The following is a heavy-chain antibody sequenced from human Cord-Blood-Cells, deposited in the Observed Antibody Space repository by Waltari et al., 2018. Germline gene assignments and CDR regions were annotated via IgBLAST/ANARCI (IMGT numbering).Heavy chain of an antibody. D-gene: IGHD2-15*01. V-gene: IGHV3-23*04. J-gene: IGHJ6*02. CDR1: GFTFSSYA. CDR2: IRCSGGST. CDR3: AKDTDIVVVVAAIPVGGMDV. Sequence: EVQLVESGGGLVQPGGSLRLSCAASGFTFSSYAMSWVRQAPGKGLEWVSAIRCSGGSTYYADSVKGRFTISRDNSKNTLYLQMNSLRAEDTAVYYCAKDTDIVVVVAAIPVGGMDVWGQGTTVTVSS.